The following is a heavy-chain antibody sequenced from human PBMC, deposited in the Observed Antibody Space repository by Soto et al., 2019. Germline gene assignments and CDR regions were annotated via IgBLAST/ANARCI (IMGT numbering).Heavy chain of an antibody. Sequence: SETLSLTCNVSGGSISNYYWTWVRQSPEKGLEWIGNMYYNGNINYNPSLKSRVTISIDTSKNQFSLTLKSVTAADTAVYYCASGGNWFDPWGQGVLGT. CDR3: ASGGNWFDP. CDR1: GGSISNYY. J-gene: IGHJ5*02. CDR2: MYYNGNI. D-gene: IGHD3-16*01. V-gene: IGHV4-59*01.